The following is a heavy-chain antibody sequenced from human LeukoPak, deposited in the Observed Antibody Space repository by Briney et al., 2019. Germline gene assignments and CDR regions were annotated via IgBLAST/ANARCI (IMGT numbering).Heavy chain of an antibody. Sequence: SESLSLTCTVSGGTISSHYWGWIRQPAGKGLEWIGRIYASGTTNYNPSLKSRDTMSVDASKNQLSLMLRPVTAANTAVSYGARDRRRYVLDYWGQATLVTDSS. V-gene: IGHV4-4*07. CDR1: GGTISSHY. J-gene: IGHJ4*02. CDR2: IYASGTT. CDR3: ARDRRRYVLDY. D-gene: IGHD2-2*01.